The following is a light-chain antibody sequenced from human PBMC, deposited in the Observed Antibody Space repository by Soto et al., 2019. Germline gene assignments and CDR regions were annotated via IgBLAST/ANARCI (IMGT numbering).Light chain of an antibody. CDR3: QQASSFPNT. CDR1: QPISSW. J-gene: IGKJ2*01. V-gene: IGKV1-12*01. Sequence: DIQMTQSPSTVSASVGDRVTITCRASQPISSWLAWFRQRPGKAPELLIYAASTLHNGFPSRFSGSGSGTDFALTISGLQPEDFATYYCQQASSFPNTFGQGTRVDIK. CDR2: AAS.